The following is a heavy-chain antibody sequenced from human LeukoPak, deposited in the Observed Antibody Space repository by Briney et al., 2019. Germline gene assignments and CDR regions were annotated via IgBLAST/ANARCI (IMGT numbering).Heavy chain of an antibody. CDR3: AGRGSGYYYGMNL. CDR2: ISGGGDT. Sequence: GGSLGLSCAPSGFTVSGTYMSWVRHAPGKGLEWVSIISGGGDTFYAGSVKGRFTISRDTSKNTLYLQMNDLRAEDTAVYYCAGRGSGYYYGMNLWGQGTTVTVSS. J-gene: IGHJ6*02. V-gene: IGHV3-66*01. CDR1: GFTVSGTY. D-gene: IGHD3-10*01.